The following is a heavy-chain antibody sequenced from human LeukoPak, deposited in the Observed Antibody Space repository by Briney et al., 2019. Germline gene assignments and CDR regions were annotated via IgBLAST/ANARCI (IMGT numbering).Heavy chain of an antibody. J-gene: IGHJ4*02. CDR3: ARGYSSRKIDY. CDR1: GGSIGSYY. V-gene: IGHV4-59*08. Sequence: SSETLSLTCTVSGGSIGSYYWSWIRQPPGKGLEWIGYIYYSGSTNYNPSLKSRVTISVDTSKNQFSLKLSSVTAADTAVYYCARGYSSRKIDYWGQGTLVTVSS. CDR2: IYYSGST. D-gene: IGHD6-13*01.